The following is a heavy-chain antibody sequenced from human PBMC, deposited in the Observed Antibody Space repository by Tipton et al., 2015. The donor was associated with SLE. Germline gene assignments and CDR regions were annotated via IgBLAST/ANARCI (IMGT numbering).Heavy chain of an antibody. CDR2: ISCSSGYT. D-gene: IGHD6-13*01. CDR3: AKVEDYIAAAGSFDY. J-gene: IGHJ4*02. Sequence: SLRLSCAASGFTFSSYAMSWVRQAPGKGLEWVSYISCSSGYTNYADSVKGRFTISRDNAKNSLYLQMNSLRAEDTAVYYCAKVEDYIAAAGSFDYWGQGTLVTVSS. V-gene: IGHV3-11*05. CDR1: GFTFSSYA.